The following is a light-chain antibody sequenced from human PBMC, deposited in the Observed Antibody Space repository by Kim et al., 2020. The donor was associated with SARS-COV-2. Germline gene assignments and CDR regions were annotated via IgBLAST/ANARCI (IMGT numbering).Light chain of an antibody. CDR1: SLRSYY. CDR2: GKN. V-gene: IGLV3-19*01. Sequence: SSELTQDPAVSVALGQTVRITCQGDSLRSYYATWYQQKPGQAPIVVIYGKNNRPSGIPDRFSASSSGKKASLTITGLQAGEGADYYCNSRGSKVNVVFGG. CDR3: NSRGSKVNVV. J-gene: IGLJ3*02.